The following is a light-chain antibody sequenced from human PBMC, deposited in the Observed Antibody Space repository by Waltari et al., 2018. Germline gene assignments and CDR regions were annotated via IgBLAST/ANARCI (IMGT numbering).Light chain of an antibody. J-gene: IGKJ5*01. CDR1: QSISTW. CDR2: ESS. CDR3: QQYNSFPIT. Sequence: DIQMTQSPATLPASVGDRVTLTCRASQSISTWLAWYQQKPGKSPNLLIYESSSLESGVPSRFSGSGSGTEFTLTISGLQPDDFATYYCQQYNSFPITFGPGTRLEIK. V-gene: IGKV1-5*03.